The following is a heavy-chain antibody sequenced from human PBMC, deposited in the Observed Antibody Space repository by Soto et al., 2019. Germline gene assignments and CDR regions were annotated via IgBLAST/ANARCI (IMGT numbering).Heavy chain of an antibody. Sequence: SETLSLTCAVYGGSFIGYYWSWILQPPGKGLEWIGEINHSGSTNYNPSLKSRVTISVDTSKNQFSLKLSSVTAADTAVYYCARGPLLRYFALDVWGKGTTVTGSS. CDR2: INHSGST. CDR1: GGSFIGYY. J-gene: IGHJ6*03. CDR3: ARGPLLRYFALDV. V-gene: IGHV4-34*01. D-gene: IGHD3-9*01.